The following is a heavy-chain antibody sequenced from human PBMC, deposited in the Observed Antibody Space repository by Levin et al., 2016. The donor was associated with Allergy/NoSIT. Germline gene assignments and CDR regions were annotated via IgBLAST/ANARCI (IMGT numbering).Heavy chain of an antibody. Sequence: GESLKISCVASGFTFGNYAMSWVRQAPGKRLEWVSMISSGAGRTRYADSVKGRFTISRDNSKNTVYLEMSSLRVEDTATYFCAKDPAIVPSGTLFDYWGQGILVTVSS. CDR2: ISSGAGRT. V-gene: IGHV3-23*01. CDR3: AKDPAIVPSGTLFDY. CDR1: GFTFGNYA. D-gene: IGHD1-26*01. J-gene: IGHJ4*02.